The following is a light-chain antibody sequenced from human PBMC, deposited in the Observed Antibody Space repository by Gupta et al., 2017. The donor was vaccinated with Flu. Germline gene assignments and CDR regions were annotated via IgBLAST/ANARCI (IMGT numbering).Light chain of an antibody. CDR2: GQY. CDR1: QSFISTY. V-gene: IGKV3-20*01. CDR3: QQSGSEGIT. J-gene: IGKJ5*01. Sequence: DIVLTQSPGTLSLSPGSRATLSFRARQSFISTYLAWSHQRPGQAPRLLIYGQYTRAPGIPDRFSGRGSGTXFTRTIXRMEPEAFAVYFCQQSGSEGITLGXGTRLAI.